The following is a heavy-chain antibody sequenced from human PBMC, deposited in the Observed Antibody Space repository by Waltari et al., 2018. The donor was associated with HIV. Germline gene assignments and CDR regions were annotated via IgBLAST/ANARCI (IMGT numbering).Heavy chain of an antibody. CDR3: ARGHDIVVVPAAIRLWYYYGMDV. Sequence: KGLEWVSYISSSSSYTNYADSVKGRFTISRDNAKNSLYLQMNSLRAEDTAVYYCARGHDIVVVPAAIRLWYYYGMDVWGQGTTVTVSS. V-gene: IGHV3-11*05. D-gene: IGHD2-2*01. J-gene: IGHJ6*02. CDR2: ISSSSSYT.